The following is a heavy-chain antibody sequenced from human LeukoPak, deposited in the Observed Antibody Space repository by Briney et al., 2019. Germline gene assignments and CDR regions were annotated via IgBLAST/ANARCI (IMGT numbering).Heavy chain of an antibody. D-gene: IGHD4-17*01. CDR1: GFTFSSYA. CDR3: AKHKENYGDSCLDDY. J-gene: IGHJ4*02. CDR2: ISGSGDNT. V-gene: IGHV3-23*01. Sequence: GGTLRLSCAASGFTFSSYAMSWVRQAPGKGLEWVSVISGSGDNTYNADSVKGRLTISRDNSKNTLYLQMNSLGGEDMAVYYCAKHKENYGDSCLDDYWGQGTLVTVSS.